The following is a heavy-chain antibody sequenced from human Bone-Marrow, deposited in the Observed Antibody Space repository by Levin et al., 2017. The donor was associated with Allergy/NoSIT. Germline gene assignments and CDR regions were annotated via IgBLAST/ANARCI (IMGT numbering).Heavy chain of an antibody. CDR2: IYYSGST. CDR3: AILPFVDTAMVGFDY. CDR1: GGSISSSSYY. D-gene: IGHD5-18*01. V-gene: IGHV4-39*01. Sequence: SCTVSGGSISSSSYYWGWIRQPPGKGLEWIGSIYYSGSTYYNPSLKSRVTISVDTSKNQFSLKLSSVTAADTAVYYCAILPFVDTAMVGFDYWGQGTLVTVSS. J-gene: IGHJ4*02.